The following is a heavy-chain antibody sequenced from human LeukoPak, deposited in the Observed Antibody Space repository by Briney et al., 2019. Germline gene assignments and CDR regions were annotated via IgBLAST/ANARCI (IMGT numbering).Heavy chain of an antibody. Sequence: SGTLSLTCAVSGGSISSNNWWSWVRQPPGKGLEWIGEIYHSGSTDYNPSLESRVSISVDKSKNQFSLKLSSVTAADTAVYYCARGFYGSGSYSSPGFHAFDVWGQETMVTVSS. V-gene: IGHV4-4*02. CDR2: IYHSGST. CDR3: ARGFYGSGSYSSPGFHAFDV. D-gene: IGHD3-10*01. J-gene: IGHJ3*01. CDR1: GGSISSNNW.